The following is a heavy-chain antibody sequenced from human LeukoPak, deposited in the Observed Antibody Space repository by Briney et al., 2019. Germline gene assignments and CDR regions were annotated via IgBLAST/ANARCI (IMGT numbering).Heavy chain of an antibody. CDR1: GGSFSSLW. J-gene: IGHJ6*03. V-gene: IGHV4-59*11. CDR3: ARAPHKFVYDSYGNENYYYYMDV. Sequence: SETLCLSCTLSGGSFSSLWWSWVRLSPGQGLVSIAYINSYGASNYNPSLNSRVSISVDTSKNQFSLSLSSVTAADTAVYYCARAPHKFVYDSYGNENYYYYMDVWGKGTTVTVSS. D-gene: IGHD5-18*01. CDR2: INSYGAS.